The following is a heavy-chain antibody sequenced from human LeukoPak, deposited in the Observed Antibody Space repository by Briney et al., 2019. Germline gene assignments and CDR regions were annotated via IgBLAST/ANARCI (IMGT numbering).Heavy chain of an antibody. CDR1: GSTFSSHT. CDR2: ISSSSSYI. V-gene: IGHV3-21*01. D-gene: IGHD1-26*01. CDR3: ARDLRFRFTISGSTFFYY. Sequence: GGSLRLSCAASGSTFSSHTMNWVRQAPGKGLEWVSPISSSSSYIYYADSVKGRFTISRDNAKNSLYLQMNSLRAEDTAVYYCARDLRFRFTISGSTFFYYWGQGTLVTVSS. J-gene: IGHJ4*02.